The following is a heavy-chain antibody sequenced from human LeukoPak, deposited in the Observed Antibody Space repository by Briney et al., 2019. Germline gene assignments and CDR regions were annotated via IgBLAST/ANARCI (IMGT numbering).Heavy chain of an antibody. J-gene: IGHJ5*01. CDR1: GYSIGSSYY. CDR3: ARGYYWFES. Sequence: SETLSLTCTVSGYSIGSSYYWGWIRQPPGKGLEWIGSIYHSGSTDYNPSLKSRVTISVDTSKNQFSLKLSSVTAADTAVYHCARGYYWFESWGQGTVVGVSS. CDR2: IYHSGST. D-gene: IGHD3-3*01. V-gene: IGHV4-38-2*02.